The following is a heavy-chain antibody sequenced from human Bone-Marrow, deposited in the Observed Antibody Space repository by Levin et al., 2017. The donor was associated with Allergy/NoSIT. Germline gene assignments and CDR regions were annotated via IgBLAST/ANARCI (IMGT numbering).Heavy chain of an antibody. Sequence: PGGSLRLSCAGSGFTFSSYDMSWVRQAPGKGLEWVSAISGSGGSTYYADSVKGRFTISRDNSKNTLYLQMNSLRAEDTATYYCAKVFRPYYYDRSGPNQGDYWGQGTLVTVSS. CDR2: ISGSGGST. CDR3: AKVFRPYYYDRSGPNQGDY. V-gene: IGHV3-23*01. D-gene: IGHD3-22*01. J-gene: IGHJ4*02. CDR1: GFTFSSYD.